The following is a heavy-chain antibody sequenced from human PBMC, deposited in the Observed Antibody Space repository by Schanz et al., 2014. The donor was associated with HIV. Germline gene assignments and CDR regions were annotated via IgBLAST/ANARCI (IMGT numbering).Heavy chain of an antibody. CDR2: SYYSRST. D-gene: IGHD4-17*01. Sequence: QVQLQESGPGLVKPSQTLSLTCTVSGGSISSGDYYWSWIRQPPGKGLEWIGFSYYSRSTYYNPSLASRVNISVDASRNQFSLKLRSVTAADTAVYYCARDGDYDDPGNWGQGILVTVSS. CDR3: ARDGDYDDPGN. J-gene: IGHJ4*02. CDR1: GGSISSGDYY. V-gene: IGHV4-30-4*01.